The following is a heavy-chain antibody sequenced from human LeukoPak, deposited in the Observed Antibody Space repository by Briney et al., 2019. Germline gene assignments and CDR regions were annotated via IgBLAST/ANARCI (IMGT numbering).Heavy chain of an antibody. D-gene: IGHD3-10*01. J-gene: IGHJ5*02. CDR1: GGSVSNSSYY. Sequence: SETLSLTCTVSGGSVSNSSYYWGWIRQPPGKGLEWIGSIYYSGSPYYNPSLKSRVTISVDTSKKQFSLKLSSVTAADTAVYYCARHVGFITMVRGVINNNWFDPWGQGTLVTVSS. V-gene: IGHV4-39*01. CDR3: ARHVGFITMVRGVINNNWFDP. CDR2: IYYSGSP.